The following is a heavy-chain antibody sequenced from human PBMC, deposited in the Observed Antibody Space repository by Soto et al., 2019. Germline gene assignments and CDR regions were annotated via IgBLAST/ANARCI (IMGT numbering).Heavy chain of an antibody. CDR2: IYYSGST. CDR1: GDSTSSGGYY. J-gene: IGHJ4*02. D-gene: IGHD3-16*02. CDR3: ARAPYYDYVWGSYRSYYFDY. V-gene: IGHV4-31*03. Sequence: SETLSLTCTVSGDSTSSGGYYWSWIRQHPGKGLEWIGYIYYSGSTYYNPSLKSRVTISVDTSKNQFSLKLSSVTAADTAVYYCARAPYYDYVWGSYRSYYFDYWGQGTLVTVSS.